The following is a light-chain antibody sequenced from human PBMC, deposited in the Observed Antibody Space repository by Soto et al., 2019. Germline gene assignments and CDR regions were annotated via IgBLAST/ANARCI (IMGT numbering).Light chain of an antibody. J-gene: IGKJ3*01. CDR1: HSESISINY. V-gene: IGKV3-20*01. Sequence: ETVLTHSPGILSLSPREKATLSCMASHSESISINYVAWYQQKPGQSPRLLIYGASNRATAIPDRFIGTGSGTDFTLTISRLEPEDFAVYYCQQYGSSPPRITFGPVTKVDIK. CDR2: GAS. CDR3: QQYGSSPPRIT.